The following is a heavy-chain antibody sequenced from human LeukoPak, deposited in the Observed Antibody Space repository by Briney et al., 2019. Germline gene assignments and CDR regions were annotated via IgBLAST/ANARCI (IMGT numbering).Heavy chain of an antibody. J-gene: IGHJ4*02. CDR3: ASALTLQWIDY. Sequence: PGGSLRLSCAASGFTFSTYETNWVRQAPGKGLEWVSYISGSGSTIYYTDSVKGRFTISRDNAKNSLYLQMNSLRAEDTAVYYCASALTLQWIDYWGQGTLVTVSS. CDR1: GFTFSTYE. V-gene: IGHV3-48*03. CDR2: ISGSGSTI. D-gene: IGHD2/OR15-2a*01.